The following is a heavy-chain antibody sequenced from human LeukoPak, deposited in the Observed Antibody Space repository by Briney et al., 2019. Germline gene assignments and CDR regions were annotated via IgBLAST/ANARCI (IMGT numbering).Heavy chain of an antibody. D-gene: IGHD2-21*01. CDR3: ARQLVAPGFDF. J-gene: IGHJ4*02. CDR1: GYSFIHYW. CDR2: MFPGDSST. V-gene: IGHV5-51*01. Sequence: GESLKISCKCSGYSFIHYWIGWVRQTPGRGLEWMGIMFPGDSSTRYSPSFQGQVTFSADTSKPTAYLEWTSLKASDTARYFCARQLVAPGFDFWGQGTQVTVSS.